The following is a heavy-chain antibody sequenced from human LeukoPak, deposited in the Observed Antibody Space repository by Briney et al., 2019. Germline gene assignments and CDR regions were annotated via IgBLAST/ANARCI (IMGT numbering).Heavy chain of an antibody. V-gene: IGHV4-39*01. CDR1: GXSISRSDYF. CDR2: IYYSGST. D-gene: IGHD4-17*01. J-gene: IGHJ4*02. CDR3: ARSSEYGDPFNY. Sequence: ETLSLTFTVSGXSISRSDYFWGWIRQPPGKGLEWIGSIYYSGSTYYSPSLKGRVTISVDTSKNQFSLKLNSVTAADTAVYYCARSSEYGDPFNYWGQGTLVTVSS.